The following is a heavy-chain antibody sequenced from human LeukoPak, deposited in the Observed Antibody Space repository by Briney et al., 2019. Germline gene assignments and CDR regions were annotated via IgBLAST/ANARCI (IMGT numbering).Heavy chain of an antibody. CDR2: ITSTGTTI. V-gene: IGHV3-48*03. CDR1: GFTFSSYQ. D-gene: IGHD6-19*01. Sequence: PGGSLRLSCAASGFTFSSYQMTWVRQAPGKGLRWVSYITSTGTTIHYADSVKGRFTISRDNANNSLFLQMNSLRAEDTAVYYCARIYSSGRGNDALDIWGQGTMVSVSS. J-gene: IGHJ3*02. CDR3: ARIYSSGRGNDALDI.